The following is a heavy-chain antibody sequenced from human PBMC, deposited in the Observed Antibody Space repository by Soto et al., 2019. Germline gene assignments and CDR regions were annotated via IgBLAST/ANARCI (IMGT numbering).Heavy chain of an antibody. J-gene: IGHJ5*02. D-gene: IGHD6-13*01. CDR3: ARDSGRYSSNPTPRSWFDP. CDR1: GFTFSSYA. CDR2: ISYDGSNK. Sequence: QVQLVESGGGVVQPGRSLRLSCAASGFTFSSYAMHWVRQAPGKGLEWVAVISYDGSNKYYADSVKGRFTISRVNSKNTLYLQMNSLRAEDTAVYYCARDSGRYSSNPTPRSWFDPWGQGTLVTVSS. V-gene: IGHV3-30-3*01.